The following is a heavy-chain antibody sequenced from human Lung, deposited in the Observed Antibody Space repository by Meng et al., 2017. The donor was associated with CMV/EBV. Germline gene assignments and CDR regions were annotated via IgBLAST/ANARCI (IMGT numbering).Heavy chain of an antibody. CDR3: ARDQGGSSRGVDY. J-gene: IGHJ4*02. V-gene: IGHV3-74*01. CDR2: INSDGSNT. CDR1: GFTVSSYW. Sequence: AASGFTVSSYWRNWVRQAPGKGRGWVSRINSDGSNTNYADSVKGRFTISRDNAKSTLYLQMNSLRAEDTAVYYCARDQGGSSRGVDYWGQGTLVTVSS. D-gene: IGHD1-26*01.